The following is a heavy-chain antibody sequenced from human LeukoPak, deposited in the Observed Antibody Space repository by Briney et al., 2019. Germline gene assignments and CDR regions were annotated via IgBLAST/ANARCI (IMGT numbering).Heavy chain of an antibody. J-gene: IGHJ4*02. V-gene: IGHV4-34*01. CDR3: ARGYSYGRRYYFYY. CDR1: GVSFCGYY. Sequence: SETVSLTCAVYGVSFCGYYWSWIRPPPGKGLEGIGEINHSGSTNYHPSLKSRVTISVDTSTNPFSLKLSSVTAADTAVYYCARGYSYGRRYYFYYWGQGTLVTVSS. CDR2: INHSGST. D-gene: IGHD5-18*01.